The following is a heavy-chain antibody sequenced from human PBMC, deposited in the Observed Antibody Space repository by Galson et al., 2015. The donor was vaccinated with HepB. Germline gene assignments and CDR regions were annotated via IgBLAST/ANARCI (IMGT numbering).Heavy chain of an antibody. CDR2: IIPIFGTA. V-gene: IGHV1-69*13. D-gene: IGHD4-11*01. CDR3: ARTARDSNYDYYYYGMDV. Sequence: SVKVSCKASGGTFSSYAICWMRQAPGQGLEWMGGIIPIFGTANYAQKFQGRVTITADESTSTAYMELSSLRSEDTAVYYCARTARDSNYDYYYYGMDVWGQGTTVTVSS. J-gene: IGHJ6*02. CDR1: GGTFSSYA.